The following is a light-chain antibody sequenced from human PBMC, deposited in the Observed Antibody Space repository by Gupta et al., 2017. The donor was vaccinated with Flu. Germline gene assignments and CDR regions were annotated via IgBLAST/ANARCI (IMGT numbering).Light chain of an antibody. Sequence: DIQMTQSPSSLSASVGDRVTITCRASQSISSYLNWYQQKPGKAPKLLIFAASSLQTGVPSRFSGSGSGTDFTLTISSLQPEDFAAYYCQQTYFTPLTFGGGTKVEI. CDR3: QQTYFTPLT. J-gene: IGKJ4*01. CDR1: QSISSY. V-gene: IGKV1-39*01. CDR2: AAS.